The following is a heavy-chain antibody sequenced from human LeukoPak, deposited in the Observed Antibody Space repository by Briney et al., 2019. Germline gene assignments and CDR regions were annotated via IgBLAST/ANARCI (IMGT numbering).Heavy chain of an antibody. CDR3: ARVCGGDCYSPSFDY. V-gene: IGHV4-4*09. CDR2: IYTSGSA. Sequence: PSETLSLTCTVSGGSISSYYWSWIRQPPGKGLEWIGYIYTSGSANYNPSLKSRVTISVDTSKNQFSLKLSSVTAADTAVYYCARVCGGDCYSPSFDYWGQGTLVTVSS. J-gene: IGHJ4*02. D-gene: IGHD2-21*02. CDR1: GGSISSYY.